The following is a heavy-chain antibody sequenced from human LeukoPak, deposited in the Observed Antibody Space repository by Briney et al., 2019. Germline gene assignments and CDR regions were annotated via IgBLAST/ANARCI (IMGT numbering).Heavy chain of an antibody. Sequence: GGSLRLSCAASGFTYSSYAMSWVRQAPGKGLEWVSAISGSGGSTYYADSVKGRFTISRDNSKNTLYLQMNSLRAEGTAVYYCAKVCLVGARVCDYWGQGTLVTVSS. V-gene: IGHV3-23*01. CDR3: AKVCLVGARVCDY. J-gene: IGHJ4*02. D-gene: IGHD1-26*01. CDR1: GFTYSSYA. CDR2: ISGSGGST.